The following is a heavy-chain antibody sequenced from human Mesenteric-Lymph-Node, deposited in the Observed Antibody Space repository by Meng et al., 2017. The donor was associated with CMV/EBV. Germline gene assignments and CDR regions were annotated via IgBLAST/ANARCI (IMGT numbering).Heavy chain of an antibody. Sequence: SETLSLTCAVFGGSMTSSSYYWGWVRQPPGKGLEWIGTVYYSGITYYNPSLKSRVTISADTSKNQFSLRLSSVTAPDTAIYYCGRLRRSAIDFWGQGTLVTVSS. J-gene: IGHJ4*02. CDR3: GRLRRSAIDF. CDR2: VYYSGIT. D-gene: IGHD2-2*01. V-gene: IGHV4-39*01. CDR1: GGSMTSSSYY.